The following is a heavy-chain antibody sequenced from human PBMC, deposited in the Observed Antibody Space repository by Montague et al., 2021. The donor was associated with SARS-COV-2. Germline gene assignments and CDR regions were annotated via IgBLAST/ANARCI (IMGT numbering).Heavy chain of an antibody. CDR2: ISYSGST. J-gene: IGHJ6*02. V-gene: IGHV4-39*07. CDR1: GGSIRSSSHF. Sequence: SDTLSLTRTVSGGSIRSSSHFWGWFRQPPGQRLEWIGTISYSGSTYYNPSLKSRVIISADTSKNQFSLNLRSVTAADTAVYFCGLGRGFAVGNHGYNSYGFDVWGQGTTVTVSS. D-gene: IGHD3-10*01. CDR3: GLGRGFAVGNHGYNSYGFDV.